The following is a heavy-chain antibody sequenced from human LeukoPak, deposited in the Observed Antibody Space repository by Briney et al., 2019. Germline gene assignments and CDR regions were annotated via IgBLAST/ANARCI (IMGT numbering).Heavy chain of an antibody. CDR1: GFTFSSYG. J-gene: IGHJ6*03. CDR2: IRYDGSNK. D-gene: IGHD3-9*01. CDR3: AKDSSLTGYYTRYYYYMDV. Sequence: PGGSLRLSCAASGFTFSSYGMHWVRQAPGKGLEWVAFIRYDGSNKYYADSVKGRFTISRDNSKNTLYLQMNSLRAEDTAVYYCAKDSSLTGYYTRYYYYMDVWGKGTTVTVSS. V-gene: IGHV3-30*02.